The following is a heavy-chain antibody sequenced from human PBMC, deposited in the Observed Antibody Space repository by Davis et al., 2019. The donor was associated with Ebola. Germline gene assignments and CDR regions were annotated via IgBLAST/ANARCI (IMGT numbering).Heavy chain of an antibody. CDR1: GGSFSGYY. CDR2: INHSGST. D-gene: IGHD3-10*01. Sequence: MPSETLSLTCAVYGGSFSGYYWSWIRQPPGKGLEWIGEINHSGSTNYNPSLKSRVTISVDTSKNQFSLKLSSVTAADTAVYYCARVGPFYYGSGSRLYYYGMDVWGQGTTVTVSS. J-gene: IGHJ6*02. CDR3: ARVGPFYYGSGSRLYYYGMDV. V-gene: IGHV4-34*01.